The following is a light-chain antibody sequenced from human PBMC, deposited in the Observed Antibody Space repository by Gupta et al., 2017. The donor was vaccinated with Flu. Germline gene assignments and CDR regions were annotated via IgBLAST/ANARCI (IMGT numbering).Light chain of an antibody. V-gene: IGKV3D-15*01. CDR1: QNVNTD. Sequence: DIVLTQSPATLSVSPGERATVSCRASQNVNTDLAWYQQRPGQAPRLLIYGAATRPMGIPDRFSVSGSLTEFTLAINRPQSEDFAVYYGQQFHDWYQLTVGGWTRLEIK. J-gene: IGKJ4*01. CDR3: QQFHDWYQLT. CDR2: GAA.